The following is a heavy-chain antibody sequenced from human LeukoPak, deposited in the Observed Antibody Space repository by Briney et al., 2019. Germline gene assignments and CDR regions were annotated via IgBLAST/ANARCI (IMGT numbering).Heavy chain of an antibody. V-gene: IGHV3-66*02. CDR3: ASGSFGVVFTRYFDY. CDR2: IYSGGST. J-gene: IGHJ4*02. Sequence: GGSLRLSCAVSRFSVSSSYMSRVRQAPAEGLEWVSVIYSGGSTYYADSVKGRFTTSRDNYQNTLYLQMNSLRAEDTAVYYCASGSFGVVFTRYFDYWGQGTLVTVSS. CDR1: RFSVSSSY. D-gene: IGHD3-3*01.